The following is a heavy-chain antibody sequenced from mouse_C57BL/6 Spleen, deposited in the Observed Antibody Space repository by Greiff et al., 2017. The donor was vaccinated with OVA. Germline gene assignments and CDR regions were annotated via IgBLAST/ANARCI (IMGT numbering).Heavy chain of an antibody. D-gene: IGHD1-1*01. V-gene: IGHV1-82*01. J-gene: IGHJ2*01. CDR2: IYPGDGDT. CDR3: ARGTTVEL. CDR1: GYAFSSSW. Sequence: VQGVESGPELVKPGASVKISCKASGYAFSSSWMNWVKQRPGKGLEWIGRIYPGDGDTNYNGKFKGKATLTADKSSSTAYMQLSSLTSEDSAVYFCARGTTVELWGQGTTLTVSS.